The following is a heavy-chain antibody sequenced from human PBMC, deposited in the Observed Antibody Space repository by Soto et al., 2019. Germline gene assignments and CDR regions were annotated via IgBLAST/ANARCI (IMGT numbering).Heavy chain of an antibody. CDR2: IYYSGTT. D-gene: IGHD2-2*01. J-gene: IGHJ5*01. V-gene: IGHV4-39*01. CDR3: ARHSGPYASSWFDS. CDR1: VGSISSSSFY. Sequence: TETLSLTCTVSVGSISSSSFYWSWILHPPGKWLEWIGSIYYSGTTSYNPSLKSRVTISIDTSKNQFSLQLSSVTAADTAVYYCARHSGPYASSWFDSWGQGTLVTVSS.